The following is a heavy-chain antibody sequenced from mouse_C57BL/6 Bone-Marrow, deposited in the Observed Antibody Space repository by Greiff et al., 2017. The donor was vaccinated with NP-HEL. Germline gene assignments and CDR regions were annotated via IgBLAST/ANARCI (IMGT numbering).Heavy chain of an antibody. J-gene: IGHJ1*03. CDR2: ISYDGSN. V-gene: IGHV3-6*01. CDR3: ARDLAHWYFDV. Sequence: EVQLVESGPGLVKPSQSLSLTCSVTGYSITSGYYWNWIRQFPGNKLEWMGYISYDGSNNYNPSLKNRISITRDTSKNQFFLKLNSVTTEDTATYYCARDLAHWYFDVWGTGTTVTVSS. CDR1: GYSITSGYY.